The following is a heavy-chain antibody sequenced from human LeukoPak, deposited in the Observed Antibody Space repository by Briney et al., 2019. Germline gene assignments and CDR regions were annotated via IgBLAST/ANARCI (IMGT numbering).Heavy chain of an antibody. CDR3: AELGITMIGGV. Sequence: GGSLRLSCVASGFTFSSYGMHWVRQAPGKGLEWVSSISDSGGSTFYADSVKGRFTISRDNSKNTLYLQMNSLWAEDTAVYYCAELGITMIGGVWGKGTTVTISS. CDR1: GFTFSSYG. D-gene: IGHD3-10*02. J-gene: IGHJ6*04. CDR2: ISDSGGST. V-gene: IGHV3-23*01.